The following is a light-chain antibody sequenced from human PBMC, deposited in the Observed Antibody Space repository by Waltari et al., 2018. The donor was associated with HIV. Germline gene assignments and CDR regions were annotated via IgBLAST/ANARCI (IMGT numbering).Light chain of an antibody. Sequence: DIQMTQSPSSLSAFVGDRVTITCQASQSINNFLTWYQQKPGKAPQVLIYVTSNLQSGVPSRFSGSRSGTDFTLTISSLQPEDSATYYCLQTYSTTWTFGQGTKVEIK. J-gene: IGKJ1*01. CDR3: LQTYSTTWT. CDR2: VTS. V-gene: IGKV1-39*01. CDR1: QSINNF.